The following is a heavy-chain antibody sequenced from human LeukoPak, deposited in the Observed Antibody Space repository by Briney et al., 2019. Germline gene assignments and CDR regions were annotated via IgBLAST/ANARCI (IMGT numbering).Heavy chain of an antibody. J-gene: IGHJ4*01. CDR1: GGSISSGNW. Sequence: SETLPLTCAVSGGSISSGNWWNWVRQPPGKGLEWIGEIYHNGTTNYNPSLKSRVTISVDRSKNQFSLNLSSVTAADTAVYYCARVYGDYEFDYWGQGTLVTVSS. CDR2: IYHNGTT. V-gene: IGHV4-4*02. CDR3: ARVYGDYEFDY. D-gene: IGHD4-17*01.